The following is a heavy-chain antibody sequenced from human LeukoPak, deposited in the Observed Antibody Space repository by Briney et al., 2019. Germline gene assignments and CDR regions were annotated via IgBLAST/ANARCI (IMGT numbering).Heavy chain of an antibody. V-gene: IGHV3-33*01. Sequence: PGRSLRLSCAASGFTFSSYGMHWVRQAPGKGLEWVAVIWYGGSNKYYADSVKGRFTISRDNSKNTLYLQLNSLRAEDTAVYYCARDDDYGDIRFDYWGQGTLVTVSS. CDR3: ARDDDYGDIRFDY. CDR2: IWYGGSNK. J-gene: IGHJ4*02. D-gene: IGHD4-17*01. CDR1: GFTFSSYG.